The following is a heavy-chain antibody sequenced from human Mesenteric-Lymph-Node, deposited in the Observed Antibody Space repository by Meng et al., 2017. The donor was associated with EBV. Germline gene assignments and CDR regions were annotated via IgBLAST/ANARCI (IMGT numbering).Heavy chain of an antibody. CDR1: GGSFSSYY. CDR3: AKGPLLGGELSLEDY. D-gene: IGHD3-16*02. J-gene: IGHJ4*02. CDR2: ISHSGST. V-gene: IGHV4-34*01. Sequence: VKLQRWGAGLLKPSQTLSLTCAVYGGSFSSYYGSWIRQPPGKGLEWIGEISHSGSTNYNPSLKSRVTISVDTSKNQFSLKLSSVTAADTAVYYCAKGPLLGGELSLEDYWGQGTLVTVSS.